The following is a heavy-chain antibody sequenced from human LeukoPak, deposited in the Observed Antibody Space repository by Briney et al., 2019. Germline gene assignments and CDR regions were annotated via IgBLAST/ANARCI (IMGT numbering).Heavy chain of an antibody. D-gene: IGHD6-13*01. CDR3: ARDLGGIAAADKADY. CDR2: ISAYNGNT. Sequence: ASVKVSCKASGYTFTSYGISWVRQAPGQGLEWMGWISAYNGNTNYAQKLQGRVTMTTDTSTSTAYMKLRSLRSDDTAVYYCARDLGGIAAADKADYWGQGTLVTVSS. J-gene: IGHJ4*02. V-gene: IGHV1-18*01. CDR1: GYTFTSYG.